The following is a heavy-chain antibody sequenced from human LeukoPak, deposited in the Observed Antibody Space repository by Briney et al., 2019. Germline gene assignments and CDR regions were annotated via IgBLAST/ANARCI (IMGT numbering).Heavy chain of an antibody. V-gene: IGHV3-11*01. CDR1: GFTFSDYY. Sequence: GGSLRLSCAASGFTFSDYYMSWIRQAPGKGLEWVSYISSSGSTIYYADSVKGRFTISRHNSKNTLYLQMNSLRAEDTAVYYCASVDSSGYYFDYWGQGTLVTVSS. D-gene: IGHD3-22*01. J-gene: IGHJ4*02. CDR3: ASVDSSGYYFDY. CDR2: ISSSGSTI.